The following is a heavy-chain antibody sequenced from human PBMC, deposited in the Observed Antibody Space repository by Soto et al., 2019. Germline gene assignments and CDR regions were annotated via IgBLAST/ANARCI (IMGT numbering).Heavy chain of an antibody. Sequence: QVHLLQSGAEVQKPGASVKVSCKTSGYTFNDFGITWVRQAPGLGLEWLGWIYSKAGKMNFAPKFQNRVIMTTDTPTSTAVRELTSLTFDDAAIYFCARDIAFDIDYWGQGTLVTVS. CDR3: ARDIAFDIDY. V-gene: IGHV1-18*01. CDR2: IYSKAGKM. J-gene: IGHJ4*02. CDR1: GYTFNDFG. D-gene: IGHD2-15*01.